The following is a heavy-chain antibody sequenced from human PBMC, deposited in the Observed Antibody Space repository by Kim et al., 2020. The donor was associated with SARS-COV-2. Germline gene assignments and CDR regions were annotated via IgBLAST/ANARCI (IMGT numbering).Heavy chain of an antibody. J-gene: IGHJ4*02. CDR2: ISGSRGAT. CDR3: ARGHFDY. Sequence: GGSLRLSCAAAGFTVSTIDMNWVRQAPGKGLEWISYISGSRGATYYADSVMGRFTISRDSAKTSLYFQMISLRNEDTSVYYCARGHFDYRGQGTLVAVSS. V-gene: IGHV3-48*02. CDR1: GFTVSTID.